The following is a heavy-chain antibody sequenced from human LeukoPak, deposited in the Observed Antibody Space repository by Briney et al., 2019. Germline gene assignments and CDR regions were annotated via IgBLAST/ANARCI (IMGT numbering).Heavy chain of an antibody. CDR2: IYYSGSN. Sequence: SETLSLTCTVSGGSISSYYWSWIRQPPGKGLEWIGYIYYSGSNNYNPSLKSRVTISVDTSKNQFSLKLSSVTAADTAVYYCARNVGSGSYYWFDPWGQGTLVTVSS. CDR3: ARNVGSGSYYWFDP. V-gene: IGHV4-59*08. J-gene: IGHJ5*02. CDR1: GGSISSYY. D-gene: IGHD1-26*01.